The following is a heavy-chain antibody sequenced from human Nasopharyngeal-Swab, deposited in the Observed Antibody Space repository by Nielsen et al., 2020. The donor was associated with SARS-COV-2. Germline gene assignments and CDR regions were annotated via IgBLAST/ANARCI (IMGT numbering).Heavy chain of an antibody. CDR3: ARDPYSSTSCYECYYYGMDV. CDR1: GGTFSSYA. Sequence: ASVKVSCKASGGTFSSYAISWVRQAPGQGLEWMGWISAYNGNTNYAQKLQGRVTMTTDTSTSTAYMELRSLRSDDTAVYYCARDPYSSTSCYECYYYGMDVWSQGTTVTVSS. V-gene: IGHV1-18*01. D-gene: IGHD2-2*01. J-gene: IGHJ6*02. CDR2: ISAYNGNT.